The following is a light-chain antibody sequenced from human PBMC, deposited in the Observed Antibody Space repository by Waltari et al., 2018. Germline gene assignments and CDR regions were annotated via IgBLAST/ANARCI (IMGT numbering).Light chain of an antibody. Sequence: EIVLTQYPGTLSLSPGERATLSCRASQSVSNSYLAWYQQKPGQAPRLLIYGASSRATGIPDRFSGSGSGTDFTLTISRLEPEDFAVYYCQQYGSSPHWTFGQGTKVEIK. J-gene: IGKJ1*01. CDR1: QSVSNSY. CDR3: QQYGSSPHWT. CDR2: GAS. V-gene: IGKV3-20*01.